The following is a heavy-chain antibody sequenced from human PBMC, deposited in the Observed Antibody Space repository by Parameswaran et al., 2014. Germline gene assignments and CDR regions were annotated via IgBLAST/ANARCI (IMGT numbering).Heavy chain of an antibody. Sequence: WIRQPPGKGLEWIGEIHHSGSTYYNPSLKSRITMSVDTSKNQFYLKLSSVTAADTAVYYCARYPSIVVVPAAVAYWGQGTLVTVSS. CDR2: IHHSGST. CDR3: ARYPSIVVVPAAVAY. J-gene: IGHJ4*02. D-gene: IGHD2-2*01. V-gene: IGHV4-55*02.